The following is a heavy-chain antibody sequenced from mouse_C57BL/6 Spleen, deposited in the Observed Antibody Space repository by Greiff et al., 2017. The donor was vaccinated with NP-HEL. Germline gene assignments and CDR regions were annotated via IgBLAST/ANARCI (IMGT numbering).Heavy chain of an antibody. Sequence: EVHLVESGGGLVQPGGSLSLSCAASGFTFTDYYMSWVRQPPGKALEWLGFIRNKANGYTTEYSASVKGRFTISRDNSQSTLYLQMNALRAEDSATYYCARSTVRYYAMDYWGQGTSVTVSS. CDR1: GFTFTDYY. J-gene: IGHJ4*01. CDR2: IRNKANGYTT. V-gene: IGHV7-3*01. D-gene: IGHD1-1*01. CDR3: ARSTVRYYAMDY.